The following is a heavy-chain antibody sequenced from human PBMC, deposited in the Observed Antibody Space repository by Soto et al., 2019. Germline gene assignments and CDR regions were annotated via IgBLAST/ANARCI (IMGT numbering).Heavy chain of an antibody. Sequence: GGSLRLSCAASGFTFSSYSMNWVRQAPGKGLEWVSSISSSSSYIYYADSVKGRFTISRDNAKNSLYLQMNSLRAEDTAVYYCARTNRILDVFDIWGQGTIVIVSS. CDR2: ISSSSSYI. CDR1: GFTFSSYS. J-gene: IGHJ3*02. CDR3: ARTNRILDVFDI. D-gene: IGHD2-15*01. V-gene: IGHV3-21*01.